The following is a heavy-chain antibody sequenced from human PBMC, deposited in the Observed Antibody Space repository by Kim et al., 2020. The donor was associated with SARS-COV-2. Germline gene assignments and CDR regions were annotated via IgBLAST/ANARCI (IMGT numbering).Heavy chain of an antibody. Sequence: DPMTDRFTISRDKSQNSLSLTTNSLRAEDTAVYYCAKDPGQRLVGGMDVWGQGTTVTVSS. D-gene: IGHD6-13*01. J-gene: IGHJ6*02. CDR3: AKDPGQRLVGGMDV. V-gene: IGHV3-23*01.